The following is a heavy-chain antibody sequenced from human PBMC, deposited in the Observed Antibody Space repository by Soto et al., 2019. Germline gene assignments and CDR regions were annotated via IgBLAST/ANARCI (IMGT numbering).Heavy chain of an antibody. CDR1: GGSISTVGHY. CDR3: ARATGTLRSRNCDY. CDR2: IYHAGST. Sequence: SETLSLTCSVSGGSISTVGHYWTWIRQPPGKGLEWIGSIYHAGSTYYSKSLRSRLTMSVDTSKSQFSLRLSSVTAADTAVYYCARATGTLRSRNCDYWGQGSLVTVSS. D-gene: IGHD1-1*01. V-gene: IGHV4-31*03. J-gene: IGHJ4*02.